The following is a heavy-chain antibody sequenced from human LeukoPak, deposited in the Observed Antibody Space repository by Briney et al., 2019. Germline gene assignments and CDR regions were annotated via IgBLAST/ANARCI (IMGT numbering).Heavy chain of an antibody. D-gene: IGHD1-26*01. J-gene: IGHJ4*02. CDR2: IYYSGST. CDR3: TLLQRGAVGY. Sequence: PSETLSLTCTVSGGSISSYYWSWIRQPPGKGLEWIGYIYYSGSTNYNPSLKSRVTISVDTSKNQFPLKLSSVTAADTAVYYCTLLQRGAVGYWGQGTLVTVSS. V-gene: IGHV4-59*01. CDR1: GGSISSYY.